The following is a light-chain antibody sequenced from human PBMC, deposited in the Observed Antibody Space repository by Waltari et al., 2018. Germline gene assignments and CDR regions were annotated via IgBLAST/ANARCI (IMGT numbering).Light chain of an antibody. V-gene: IGLV2-14*03. CDR1: SSDVGAYND. Sequence: QSALTQPASVSGSPGQSITISCAGTSSDVGAYNDVAWYQQHSGKAPKLIISDVNNRPSGVSNRFSGPKSGNTASLIISGLQADDEADYYCSSYITTSTYVFGTGTTVSVL. CDR2: DVN. J-gene: IGLJ1*01. CDR3: SSYITTSTYV.